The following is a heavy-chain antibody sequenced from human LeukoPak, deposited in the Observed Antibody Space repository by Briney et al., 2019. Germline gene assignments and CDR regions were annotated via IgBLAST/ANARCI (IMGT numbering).Heavy chain of an antibody. CDR3: ARNLGGGINAVVY. J-gene: IGHJ4*02. D-gene: IGHD3-16*01. Sequence: SVTDSCKGCGYTFINYAMNWLRQAPGKGLAWMGLVNTNSWYLLYVQGLSGRFVFSLDTSVSTAYLWIISLKAEDSAVYYCARNLGGGINAVVYWGQGTLVTVSS. CDR2: VNTNSWYL. CDR1: GYTFINYA. V-gene: IGHV7-4-1*02.